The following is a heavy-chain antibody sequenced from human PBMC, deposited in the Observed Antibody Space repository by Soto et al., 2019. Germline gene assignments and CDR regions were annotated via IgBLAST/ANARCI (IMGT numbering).Heavy chain of an antibody. D-gene: IGHD4-17*01. J-gene: IGHJ1*01. CDR3: ANDAFTTVTSTFQD. V-gene: IGHV3-23*01. CDR1: GFTFSTYA. CDR2: ISGSGAST. Sequence: GGSLRLSCAASGFTFSTYAMSWVRQAPGKGLEWVSAISGSGASTYYADSVKGRFTISRDNSKNTLYLQMNSLRAEDTAVYYCANDAFTTVTSTFQDWGQGTLVTVSS.